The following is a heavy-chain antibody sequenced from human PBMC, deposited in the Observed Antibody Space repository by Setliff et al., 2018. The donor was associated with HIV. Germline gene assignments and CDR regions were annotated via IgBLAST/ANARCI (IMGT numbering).Heavy chain of an antibody. CDR1: GASFSGYY. D-gene: IGHD2-15*01. J-gene: IGHJ4*02. Sequence: ASETLSLTCAVYGASFSGYYWSWIRQPPGKGLEWIGEINHSGSTKYNPSLKSRVTMAVDTSKNQFSLNLSSVTAADTAVYYCARSPSILGDIGVVVSALLASSPYFDYWGRGTLVTVSS. CDR2: INHSGST. CDR3: ARSPSILGDIGVVVSALLASSPYFDY. V-gene: IGHV4-34*01.